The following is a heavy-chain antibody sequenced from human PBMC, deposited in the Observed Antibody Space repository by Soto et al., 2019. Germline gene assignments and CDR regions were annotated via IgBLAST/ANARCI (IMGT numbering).Heavy chain of an antibody. CDR2: VYVGDSDT. CDR3: ARVRVLADLLRSFGY. V-gene: IGHV5-51*01. J-gene: IGHJ4*02. Sequence: GETLKISSEDSGYRFTSYWIAWVRQMPGKGLEWMGIVYVGDSDTRYSLSFEGQDTNSADHSLNSAYLHCTSRRASDTAMHYCARVRVLADLLRSFGYWSRGTGVTV. CDR1: GYRFTSYW. D-gene: IGHD4-17*01.